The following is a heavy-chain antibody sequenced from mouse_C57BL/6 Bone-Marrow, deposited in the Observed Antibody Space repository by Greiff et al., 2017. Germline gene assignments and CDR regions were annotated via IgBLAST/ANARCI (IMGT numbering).Heavy chain of an antibody. CDR3: ARSSTFFYYFDY. V-gene: IGHV1-47*01. Sequence: QVQLQQPGAELVKPGASVKMSCKASGYTFTTYPLEWLKPNHGQSLELIGNFHPYTDDTQYNEKFKGKATWTVEKSSNTVYLELSRLTSDDSAVYDCARSSTFFYYFDYWGQGTTLTVSS. CDR1: GYTFTTYP. D-gene: IGHD5-1*01. CDR2: FHPYTDDT. J-gene: IGHJ2*01.